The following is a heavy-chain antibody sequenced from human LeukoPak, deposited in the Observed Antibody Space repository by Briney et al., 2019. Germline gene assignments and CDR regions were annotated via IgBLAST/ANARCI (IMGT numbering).Heavy chain of an antibody. CDR1: GYSISSGYY. J-gene: IGHJ6*03. V-gene: IGHV4-38-2*01. CDR2: IYHSGST. D-gene: IGHD1-26*01. CDR3: ASRPLSGGYYYYYYIDV. Sequence: PSETLSLTCAVSGYSISSGYYWGWIRQPPGKGLEWIGSIYHSGSTYYNPSLKSRVTISVDTSKNQFSLKLSSVTAADTAVYYCASRPLSGGYYYYYYIDVWGKGTTVTVSS.